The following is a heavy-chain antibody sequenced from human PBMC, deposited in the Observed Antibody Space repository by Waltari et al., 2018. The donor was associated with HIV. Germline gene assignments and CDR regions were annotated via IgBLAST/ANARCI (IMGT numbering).Heavy chain of an antibody. V-gene: IGHV1-69*04. J-gene: IGHJ4*02. Sequence: QVQLVQSGAEVKKPGSSLKVSCKASGGTFTSWVRQAPGQGLQWMGGIIPLLRIPSYAQNFQGRVSITADEVTSTVYLELTSLRSDDTAVYFCARDGDHDSSGYLASWGQGALVTVSS. CDR3: ARDGDHDSSGYLAS. CDR1: GGTFTS. D-gene: IGHD3-22*01. CDR2: IIPLLRIP.